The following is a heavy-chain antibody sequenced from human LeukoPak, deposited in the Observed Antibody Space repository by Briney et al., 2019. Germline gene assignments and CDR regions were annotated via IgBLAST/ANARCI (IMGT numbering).Heavy chain of an antibody. D-gene: IGHD2-2*01. CDR3: AKDLGGSATTV. Sequence: GRSLRLSCAASGFTFEDHVMHWVRQAPGKGVEWVSSISWSGDRMGYADAVKGRFTISRDNAKNSLFLQMNSLRVEDTALYYCAKDLGGSATTVWGQGTLVTVSS. CDR2: ISWSGDRM. J-gene: IGHJ4*02. V-gene: IGHV3-9*01. CDR1: GFTFEDHV.